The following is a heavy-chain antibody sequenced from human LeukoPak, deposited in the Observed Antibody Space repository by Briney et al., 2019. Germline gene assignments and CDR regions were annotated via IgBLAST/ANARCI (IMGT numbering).Heavy chain of an antibody. J-gene: IGHJ4*02. Sequence: SETLSLTCTVSGGSISSYYWSWIRQPAGKGLEWIWSIYTSGGPNYNPSLKSQFTMSVDTSKNQFFLKLSSVTAADTAVYYCARGPTSHTYYDILTGFDYWGQGTLVTVSS. D-gene: IGHD3-9*01. CDR3: ARGPTSHTYYDILTGFDY. V-gene: IGHV4-4*07. CDR1: GGSISSYY. CDR2: IYTSGGP.